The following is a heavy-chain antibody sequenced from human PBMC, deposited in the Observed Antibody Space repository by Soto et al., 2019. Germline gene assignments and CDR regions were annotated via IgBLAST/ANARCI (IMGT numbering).Heavy chain of an antibody. CDR3: ARSGRVFGVVIRYYYGMDV. CDR1: GGSFSGYY. V-gene: IGHV4-34*01. Sequence: SETLSLTCAVYGGSFSGYYWSWIRQPPGKGLEWIGEINHSGSTNYNPSLKSRVTISVDTSKNQFSLKLSSVTAADTAVYYCARSGRVFGVVIRYYYGMDVWGQGTTVTVSS. CDR2: INHSGST. J-gene: IGHJ6*02. D-gene: IGHD3-3*01.